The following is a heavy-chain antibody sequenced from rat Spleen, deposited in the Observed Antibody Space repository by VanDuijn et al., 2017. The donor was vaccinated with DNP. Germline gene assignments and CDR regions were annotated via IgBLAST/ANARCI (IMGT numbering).Heavy chain of an antibody. CDR3: ARDRANWEDYFDD. Sequence: QVQLKESGPGLVQPSQTLSLTCTVSGFLLTSYHVHWIRQPPGKGLEWMGVMWNDGDASYNSPLKSRLSISRDTSKSQVFLKMNSLQTEDTATYYCARDRANWEDYFDDWGQGVMVTVSS. J-gene: IGHJ2*01. CDR2: MWNDGDA. D-gene: IGHD5-1*01. CDR1: GFLLTSYH. V-gene: IGHV2-32*01.